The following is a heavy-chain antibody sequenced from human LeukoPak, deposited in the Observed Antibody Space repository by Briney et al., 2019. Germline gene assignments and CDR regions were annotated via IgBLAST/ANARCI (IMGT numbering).Heavy chain of an antibody. CDR1: GYSISSGYY. Sequence: SETLSLTCTVSGYSISSGYYWGWIRQPPGKGLEWIGSIYHSGSTYYNPSLKSRVTISVDTSKNQFSLKLSSVTAADTAVYYCARVLYNWNAGPRDYWGQGTLVTVSS. CDR2: IYHSGST. J-gene: IGHJ4*02. D-gene: IGHD1-20*01. V-gene: IGHV4-38-2*02. CDR3: ARVLYNWNAGPRDY.